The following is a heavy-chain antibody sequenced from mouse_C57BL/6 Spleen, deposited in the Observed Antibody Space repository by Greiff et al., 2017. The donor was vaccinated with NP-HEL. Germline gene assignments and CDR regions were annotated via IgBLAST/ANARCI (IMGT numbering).Heavy chain of an antibody. Sequence: QVQLKESGPELVKPGASVKISCKASGYAFSSSWMNWVKQRPGKGLEWIGRIYPGDGDTNYNGKFKGKATLTADKSSSTASMQLSSLTSEDSAVYFCARGGWLLPWFAYWGQGTLVTVSA. CDR1: GYAFSSSW. J-gene: IGHJ3*01. V-gene: IGHV1-82*01. CDR2: IYPGDGDT. D-gene: IGHD2-3*01. CDR3: ARGGWLLPWFAY.